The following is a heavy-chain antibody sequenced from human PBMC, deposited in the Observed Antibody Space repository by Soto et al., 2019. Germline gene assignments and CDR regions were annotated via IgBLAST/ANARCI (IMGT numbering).Heavy chain of an antibody. CDR2: ISTYNGNT. CDR3: ARVEMSITARPWRLVY. CDR1: GYPFTSYT. D-gene: IGHD3-10*01. Sequence: QVQLVQSGAEVKKPGASVKVSCKASGYPFTSYTFSWVRQAPGQGLEWMGWISTYNGNTNYAQSLQGRVSSTTDTYTNAFYAELRSPKFDGPAGYYSARVEMSITARPWRLVYWCQGTRLTFSS. J-gene: IGHJ4*02. V-gene: IGHV1-18*01.